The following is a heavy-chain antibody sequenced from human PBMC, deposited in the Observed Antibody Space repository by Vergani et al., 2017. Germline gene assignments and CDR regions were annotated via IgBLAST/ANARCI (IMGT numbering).Heavy chain of an antibody. CDR2: LNPTTGHT. V-gene: IGHV1-46*02. D-gene: IGHD3-16*01. CDR1: GYIFKNYY. Sequence: VQLVQSGAEVRKPGASVTVSCTASGYIFKNYYIHWLRQAPGQAFEWMGILNPTTGHTTSAHKFMGRVDMTRDPSTDTSTRTVQITLSSLRSEDTAVYYCGRSIGYCACATCRAYYFGLWGQGTRVTVSS. J-gene: IGHJ5*02. CDR3: GRSIGYCACATCRAYYFGL.